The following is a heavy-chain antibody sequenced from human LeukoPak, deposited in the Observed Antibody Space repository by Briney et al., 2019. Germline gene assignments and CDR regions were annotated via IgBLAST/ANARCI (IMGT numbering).Heavy chain of an antibody. CDR2: IYHSGST. CDR3: ARGLADAFDI. CDR1: GGSISSGGYS. J-gene: IGHJ3*02. V-gene: IGHV4-30-2*01. Sequence: PSQTLSLTCAVPGGSISSGGYSWSWIRQPPGKGLEWIGYIYHSGSTYYNPSLKSRVTISVDRSKNQFSLKLSSVTAADTAVYYCARGLADAFDIWGQGTMVTVSS.